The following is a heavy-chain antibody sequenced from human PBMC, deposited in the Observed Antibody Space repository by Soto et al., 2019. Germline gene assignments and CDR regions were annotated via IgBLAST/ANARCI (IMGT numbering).Heavy chain of an antibody. D-gene: IGHD3-10*01. Sequence: QVQLVESGGGVVQPGRSLRLSCAASGFPFTTYGMHWVREGPGKGLEWVAVISYDGSNKYYADSVKGRFTISRDNSKNTLYLQMNRLSPEDTASYYCVGGQYYFDYRGQGTLVTVSS. CDR1: GFPFTTYG. CDR3: VGGQYYFDY. CDR2: ISYDGSNK. V-gene: IGHV3-30*03. J-gene: IGHJ4*02.